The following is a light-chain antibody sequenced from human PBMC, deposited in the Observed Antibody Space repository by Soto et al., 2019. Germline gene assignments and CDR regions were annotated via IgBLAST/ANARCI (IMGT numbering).Light chain of an antibody. Sequence: DIQMTQSPSTLSASVGDRVTITCRASQTINSWLAWYQQKPGKAPNLLIYDASTLESGVPSRFSGSGSGTEFTLTISSLQPDDFAIYYCQQYFGYSPRTFGQGTKVEIK. J-gene: IGKJ1*01. CDR3: QQYFGYSPRT. CDR1: QTINSW. CDR2: DAS. V-gene: IGKV1-5*01.